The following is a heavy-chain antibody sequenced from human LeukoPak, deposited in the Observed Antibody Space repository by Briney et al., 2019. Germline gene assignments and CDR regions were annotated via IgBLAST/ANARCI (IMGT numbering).Heavy chain of an antibody. V-gene: IGHV1-18*01. CDR1: GYTFTSYA. D-gene: IGHD1-26*01. Sequence: GASVKVSCKASGYTFTSYAIGWVRQAPGQGLEWMGWITAYNGNTNYAQNLQGRVTMTRDTSTSTVYMELSSLRSEDTAVYYCARDTLIVGATSAFDIWGQGTMVTVSS. J-gene: IGHJ3*02. CDR3: ARDTLIVGATSAFDI. CDR2: ITAYNGNT.